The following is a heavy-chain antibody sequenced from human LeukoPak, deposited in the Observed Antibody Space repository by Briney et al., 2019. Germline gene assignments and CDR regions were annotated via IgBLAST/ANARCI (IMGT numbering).Heavy chain of an antibody. CDR3: ARPYCSSTSCYGFLEY. V-gene: IGHV3-48*03. CDR2: ISSSGSPI. CDR1: GFTFSNYE. D-gene: IGHD2-2*01. J-gene: IGHJ4*02. Sequence: GGSLRLSCAASGFTFSNYEMNWVRQAPGKGLEWVSYISSSGSPIYYADSVKGRFTISRDNAKNSLYLQTNSLRAEDTAVYYCARPYCSSTSCYGFLEYWGQGALVTVSS.